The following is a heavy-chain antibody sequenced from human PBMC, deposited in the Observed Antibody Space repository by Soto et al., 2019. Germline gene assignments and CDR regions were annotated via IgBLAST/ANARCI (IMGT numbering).Heavy chain of an antibody. CDR2: IIPIFGTA. CDR3: ARGDRDDYCSGGSCYLLDY. D-gene: IGHD2-15*01. CDR1: GGTFSSYA. Sequence: QVQLVQSGAEVKKPGSSVKVSCKASGGTFSSYAISWVRQAPGQGLEWMGGIIPIFGTANYAQKFQGRVTITAEKSTSTAYMELSSLRSEDTAVYYCARGDRDDYCSGGSCYLLDYWGQGTLVTVSS. V-gene: IGHV1-69*06. J-gene: IGHJ4*02.